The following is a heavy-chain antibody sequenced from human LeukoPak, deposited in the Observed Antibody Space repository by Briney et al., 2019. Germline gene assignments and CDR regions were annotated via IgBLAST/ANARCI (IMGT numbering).Heavy chain of an antibody. CDR2: INHSGST. CDR3: ARGRLWKRVYYYGMGV. D-gene: IGHD5-18*01. Sequence: SETLSLTCAVYGGSFSGYYWSWIRQPPGKGLEWIGEINHSGSTNYNPSLKSRVTISVDTSKNQFSLKLSSVTAADTAVYYCARGRLWKRVYYYGMGVWGQGTTVTVSS. J-gene: IGHJ6*02. V-gene: IGHV4-34*01. CDR1: GGSFSGYY.